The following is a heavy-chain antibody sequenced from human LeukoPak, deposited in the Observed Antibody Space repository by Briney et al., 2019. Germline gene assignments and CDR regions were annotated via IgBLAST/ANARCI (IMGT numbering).Heavy chain of an antibody. V-gene: IGHV1-8*01. CDR2: LNSNSGNT. Sequence: ASVKVSCKAAGYTFTSYDINWVRQATGQGLEWLGWLNSNSGNTGYAQQLPGSVTMTTTTSTSTAYMELRSLRADDTAVYYCARDLSNEDDILTCYYLTFLFDYWGQGTLVTVSS. CDR3: ARDLSNEDDILTCYYLTFLFDY. D-gene: IGHD3-9*01. CDR1: GYTFTSYD. J-gene: IGHJ4*02.